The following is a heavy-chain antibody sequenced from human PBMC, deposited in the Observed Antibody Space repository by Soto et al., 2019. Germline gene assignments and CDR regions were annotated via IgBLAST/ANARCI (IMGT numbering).Heavy chain of an antibody. Sequence: SETLSLTCTVSYGSISVIDVFWGWGRQPPGKGLEWIGNIDYSGTAYFNPSLGTLVTFPVCTAKNQFSLTLYYVTAPDTDVYYCARNTGRQLDYWANGILVTVS. CDR2: IDYSGTA. CDR1: YGSISVIDVF. V-gene: IGHV4-39*01. CDR3: ARNTGRQLDY. J-gene: IGHJ4*01. D-gene: IGHD5-18*01.